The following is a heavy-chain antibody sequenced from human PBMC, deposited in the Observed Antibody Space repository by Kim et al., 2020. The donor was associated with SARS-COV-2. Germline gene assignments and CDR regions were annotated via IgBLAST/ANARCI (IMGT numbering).Heavy chain of an antibody. J-gene: IGHJ4*02. D-gene: IGHD5-18*01. CDR2: ISYDGSNK. Sequence: GGSLRLSCAASGFTFSSYAMHWVRQAPGKGLEWVAVISYDGSNKYYADSVKGRFTISRDNSKNTLYLQMNSLRAEDTAVYYCARAGGYSYGLGYWGQGTLVTVSS. CDR1: GFTFSSYA. CDR3: ARAGGYSYGLGY. V-gene: IGHV3-30*04.